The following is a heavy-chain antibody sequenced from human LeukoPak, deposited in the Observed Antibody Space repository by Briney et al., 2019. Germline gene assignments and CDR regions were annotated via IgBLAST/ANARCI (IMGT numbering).Heavy chain of an antibody. D-gene: IGHD1-14*01. J-gene: IGHJ5*02. V-gene: IGHV4-59*01. CDR2: IYYSGRT. Sequence: SETLSLTCTVSGGSISSYYWSWIRQPPGKGLEWIGYIYYSGRTTYNPSLKSPVSLSIDTSKSQFSLELTSVTAADTAVYYCARVAYGSSWFDPWGQGTLVTVSS. CDR1: GGSISSYY. CDR3: ARVAYGSSWFDP.